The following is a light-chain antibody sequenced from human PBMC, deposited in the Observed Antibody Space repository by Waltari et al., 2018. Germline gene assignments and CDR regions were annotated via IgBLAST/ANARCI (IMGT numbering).Light chain of an antibody. V-gene: IGLV2-11*01. CDR1: SDDIGHYNF. CDR2: EVS. CDR3: CSYAGSDTVVV. Sequence: QSALTQPRSVSGSPGQSATISCTGTSDDIGHYNFVSLYQHHPGKAPKVILYEVSRRPSGVPDRFSGSKSGNTASLTISGLQTDDEATYYCCSYAGSDTVVVFGGGTRLTVL. J-gene: IGLJ2*01.